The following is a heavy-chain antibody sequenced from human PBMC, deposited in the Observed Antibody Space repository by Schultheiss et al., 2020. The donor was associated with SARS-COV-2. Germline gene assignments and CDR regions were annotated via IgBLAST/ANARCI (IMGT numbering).Heavy chain of an antibody. V-gene: IGHV4-4*07. Sequence: SETLSLTCTVSGGSISSYYWSWIRQPAGKGLEWIGRIYTSGSTNYNPSLKSRVTISVDTSKNQFSLKLSSVTAADTAVYYCARGRVVVVPAAISSGMDVWGQGTTVTVSS. CDR1: GGSISSYY. D-gene: IGHD2-2*02. J-gene: IGHJ6*02. CDR2: IYTSGST. CDR3: ARGRVVVVPAAISSGMDV.